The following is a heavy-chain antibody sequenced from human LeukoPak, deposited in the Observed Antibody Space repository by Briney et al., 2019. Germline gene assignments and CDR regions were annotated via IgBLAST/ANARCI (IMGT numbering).Heavy chain of an antibody. CDR2: IYYSGST. V-gene: IGHV4-39*07. D-gene: IGHD3-22*01. CDR3: ARDRIYDSSGYYYYYYMDV. CDR1: GGSISSSSYY. J-gene: IGHJ6*03. Sequence: SETLSLTCTVSGGSISSSSYYWGWIRQPPGKGLEWIGSIYYSGSTYYNPSLKSRVTISVDTSKNQFSLKLSSVTAADTAVYYCARDRIYDSSGYYYYYYMDVWAKGPRSPSP.